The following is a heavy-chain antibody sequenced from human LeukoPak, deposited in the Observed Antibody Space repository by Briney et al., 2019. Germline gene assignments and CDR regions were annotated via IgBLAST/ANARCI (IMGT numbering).Heavy chain of an antibody. Sequence: GGSLRLSCAASGFTVSSNYMSWVRQAPGKGLEWVSVIYSGGSTYYADSVKGRFTISRDNSKNTLYLQMNSLRAVDTAVYYCARDGDSSGPIDYWGQGTLVTVSS. V-gene: IGHV3-66*01. CDR1: GFTVSSNY. CDR3: ARDGDSSGPIDY. J-gene: IGHJ4*02. CDR2: IYSGGST. D-gene: IGHD3-22*01.